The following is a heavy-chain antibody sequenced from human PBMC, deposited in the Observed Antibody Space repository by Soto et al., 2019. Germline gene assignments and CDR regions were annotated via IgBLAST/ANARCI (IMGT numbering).Heavy chain of an antibody. CDR2: MYNSERT. CDR3: AREAGYCSSTSCSRLMGWFDP. J-gene: IGHJ5*02. CDR1: GGSISGYY. D-gene: IGHD2-2*01. Sequence: PSETLSLTCTVSGGSISGYYWSWIRQPAGKGLEWIGRMYNSERTNYNPPLKSRVTMSMDTSKNQFSLILTSVTAADTAVYYCAREAGYCSSTSCSRLMGWFDPWGQGTLVTVSS. V-gene: IGHV4-4*07.